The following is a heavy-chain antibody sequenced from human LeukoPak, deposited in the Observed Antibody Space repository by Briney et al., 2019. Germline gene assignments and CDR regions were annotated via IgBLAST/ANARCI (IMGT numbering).Heavy chain of an antibody. CDR3: ATPGPEGQDVFDI. J-gene: IGHJ3*02. D-gene: IGHD1-14*01. V-gene: IGHV3-21*01. CDR1: GFTFSSYS. Sequence: KPGGSLRLSCAASGFTFSSYSMYWVRQAPGKGLEWVSSISSSSSYIYYADSVKGRFTISRDNAKNSLYPQMNSLRAQDTAVYYCATPGPEGQDVFDIWGQGTMVTVSS. CDR2: ISSSSSYI.